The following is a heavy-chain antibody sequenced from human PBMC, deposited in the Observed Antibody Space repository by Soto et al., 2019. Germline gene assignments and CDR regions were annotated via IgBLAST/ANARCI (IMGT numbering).Heavy chain of an antibody. CDR1: GFTFSSYA. CDR3: GKDGGGITIFGGVPVY. V-gene: IGHV3-23*01. J-gene: IGHJ4*02. D-gene: IGHD3-3*01. CDR2: ISGSGAGT. Sequence: EVQLFESGGGLVQPGGSLRLSCAASGFTFSSYAMSWVRQAPGKGLEWVSAISGSGAGTYYADSVKGRFTIARDNSYNALYLQMNSLRAEDTAVYYCGKDGGGITIFGGVPVYWGQGTLVTVSS.